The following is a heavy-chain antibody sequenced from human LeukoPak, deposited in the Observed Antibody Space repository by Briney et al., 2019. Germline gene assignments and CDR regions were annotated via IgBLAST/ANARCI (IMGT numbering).Heavy chain of an antibody. J-gene: IGHJ4*02. V-gene: IGHV3-23*01. CDR3: AELTTH. CDR1: GFTFSGST. Sequence: PGGSLRLSCVASGFTFSGSTMSWVRQAPGKGLEWVSAISGSGGTTYYADSVKGRFTISRDNSKNTLYLQMNSLRAEDAAVYFCAELTTHWGQGTLVTVSS. D-gene: IGHD1-14*01. CDR2: ISGSGGTT.